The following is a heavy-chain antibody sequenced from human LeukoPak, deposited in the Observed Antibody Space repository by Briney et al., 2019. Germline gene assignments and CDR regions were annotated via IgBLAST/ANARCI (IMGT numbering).Heavy chain of an antibody. D-gene: IGHD3-3*01. CDR3: ARGFKVWYDFWSDRLEHV. Sequence: SETLSLTCAVYGGSFSGYYWSWIRQPPGKGLEWIGEINHSGSTNYNPSLKSRVTISVDTSKNQFSLKLSSVTAADTAVYYCARGFKVWYDFWSDRLEHVWGKGTTVTVSS. J-gene: IGHJ6*04. V-gene: IGHV4-34*01. CDR1: GGSFSGYY. CDR2: INHSGST.